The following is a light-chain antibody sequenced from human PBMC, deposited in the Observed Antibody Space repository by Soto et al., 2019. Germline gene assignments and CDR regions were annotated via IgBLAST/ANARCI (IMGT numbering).Light chain of an antibody. CDR2: SVS. CDR3: QDFDSPQWT. Sequence: VLTQSPDTLSLSPGDRDTLSCRANQRASRQYLSWYQQRPGQPPRLLIYSVSMRADGIPDRFSGSGSGSEFTLTINRLEPEDFAVYYCQDFDSPQWTFGQGTKIEN. V-gene: IGKV3-20*01. CDR1: QRASRQY. J-gene: IGKJ1*01.